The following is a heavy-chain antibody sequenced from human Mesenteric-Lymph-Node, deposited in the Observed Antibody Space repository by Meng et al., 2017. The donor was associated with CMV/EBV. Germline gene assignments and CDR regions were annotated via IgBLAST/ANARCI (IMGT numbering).Heavy chain of an antibody. D-gene: IGHD3-22*01. CDR3: ARDRLAYYDETGPTRAYGMDV. J-gene: IGHJ6*02. CDR2: ISSSSSYI. V-gene: IGHV3-21*01. Sequence: GGPLRPSCAASGFTFSSYSMNWVRQAPGKGLEWVSSISSSSSYIYYADSVKGRFTISRDNAKKSLYLQMNSLRAEDTAVYYCARDRLAYYDETGPTRAYGMDVWGQGTTVTVSS. CDR1: GFTFSSYS.